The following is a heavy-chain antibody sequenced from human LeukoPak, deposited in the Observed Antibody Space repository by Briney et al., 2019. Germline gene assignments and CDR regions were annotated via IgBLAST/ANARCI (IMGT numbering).Heavy chain of an antibody. J-gene: IGHJ4*02. D-gene: IGHD3-10*01. CDR1: GYTLTELS. Sequence: ASVKVSCKVSGYTLTELSMHWVRQAPGKGLEWMGGFDPEDGETIYAQKFQGRVTMTEDTSTDTAYMELSSLRSEDTAVYYCATVGYDNYGSMRLDYWGKGTLVTVSS. CDR2: FDPEDGET. V-gene: IGHV1-24*01. CDR3: ATVGYDNYGSMRLDY.